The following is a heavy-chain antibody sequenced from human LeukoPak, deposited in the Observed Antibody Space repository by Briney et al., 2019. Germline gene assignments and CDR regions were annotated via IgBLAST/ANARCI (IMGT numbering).Heavy chain of an antibody. Sequence: PSETLSLTCTVSGGSISSYYWSWIRQPPGKGLEWIGYIYYSGSTNYNPSLKSRVTISVDTSKNQFSPKLSSVTAADTAVYYCARKQFRGYSYGFDYWGQGTLVTVSS. CDR1: GGSISSYY. J-gene: IGHJ4*02. CDR2: IYYSGST. V-gene: IGHV4-59*01. CDR3: ARKQFRGYSYGFDY. D-gene: IGHD5-18*01.